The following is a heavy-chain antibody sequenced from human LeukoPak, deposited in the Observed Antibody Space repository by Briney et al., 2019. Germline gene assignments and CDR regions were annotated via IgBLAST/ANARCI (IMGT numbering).Heavy chain of an antibody. V-gene: IGHV4-59*08. CDR2: IYFSGST. D-gene: IGHD6-19*01. Sequence: PSKTLSLTCTVSGGSINGYYWSWIRQPPGKGLEWIGYIYFSGSTNYNPSLKSRVTISIDTSKNQFSLKLSSVTAADTAVYYCARHEAVAGSNFDYWGQGTLVTVSS. CDR3: ARHEAVAGSNFDY. CDR1: GGSINGYY. J-gene: IGHJ4*02.